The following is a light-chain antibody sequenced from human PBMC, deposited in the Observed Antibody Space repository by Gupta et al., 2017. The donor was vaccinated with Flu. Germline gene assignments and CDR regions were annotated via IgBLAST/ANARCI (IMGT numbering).Light chain of an antibody. V-gene: IGLV2-23*01. CDR1: SSNIGSYNV. CDR3: CSLAGSATYV. J-gene: IGLJ1*01. Sequence: QSALTQPASVPGSPGQSITISCTGTSSNIGSYNVVSWYQHHPGKAPKLIIFEDRKRPSGVSNRFSGSKSGNTASLTISGLQAEDESDYYCCSLAGSATYVFGTGTTVTVL. CDR2: EDR.